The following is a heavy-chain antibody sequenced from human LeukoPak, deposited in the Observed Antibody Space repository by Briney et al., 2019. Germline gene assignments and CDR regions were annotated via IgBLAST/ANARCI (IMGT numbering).Heavy chain of an antibody. Sequence: SVKVSCKASGGTFSSYTISWVRQAPGQGLGWMGRIIPILGIANYAQKFQGRVTITADKSTSTAYMELSSLRSEDTAVYYCASEPPYYDSSGPLRPWGQGTLVTVSS. D-gene: IGHD3-22*01. CDR2: IIPILGIA. CDR3: ASEPPYYDSSGPLRP. J-gene: IGHJ5*02. V-gene: IGHV1-69*02. CDR1: GGTFSSYT.